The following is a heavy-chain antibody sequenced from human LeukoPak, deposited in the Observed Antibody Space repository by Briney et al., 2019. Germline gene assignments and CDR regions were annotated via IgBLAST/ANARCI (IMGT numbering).Heavy chain of an antibody. CDR2: IYHGGTT. CDR3: ATTTVTPNGDAFDI. J-gene: IGHJ3*02. CDR1: GGSFSGYY. Sequence: SETLSLTCAVYGGSFSGYYWSWIRQPPGKGLEWIGEIYHGGTTNYNPSLKSRVTISIDKSKNHFSLNLSSVSAADTAVYYCATTTVTPNGDAFDIWGQGTLVTVSS. V-gene: IGHV4-34*01. D-gene: IGHD4-17*01.